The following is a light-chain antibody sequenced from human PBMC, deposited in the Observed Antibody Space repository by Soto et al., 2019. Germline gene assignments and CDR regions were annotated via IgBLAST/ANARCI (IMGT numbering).Light chain of an antibody. Sequence: QSVLTQPASVSGSPGQSITISCTGTSSDVGAYQYVSWYQQHPGKAPKLMIYDVSNRPSGVSNRFSGSKSGNTASLTISGLQAEDEADYYCSSYTNSSSYVFGTGTKVTVL. CDR1: SSDVGAYQY. CDR2: DVS. CDR3: SSYTNSSSYV. J-gene: IGLJ1*01. V-gene: IGLV2-14*03.